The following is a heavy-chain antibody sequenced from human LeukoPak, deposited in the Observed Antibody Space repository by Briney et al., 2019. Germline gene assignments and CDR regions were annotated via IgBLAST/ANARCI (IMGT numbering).Heavy chain of an antibody. CDR2: IRYDGSNK. Sequence: PGGSLRLSCAASRFTFSSYGMHWVRQAPGKGLEWVAFIRYDGSNKYYADSVKGRFTISRDNSKNTLYLQMNSLRAEDTAVYYCAKDMDYGYFDYWGQGTLVTVSS. CDR3: AKDMDYGYFDY. D-gene: IGHD4/OR15-4a*01. V-gene: IGHV3-30*02. CDR1: RFTFSSYG. J-gene: IGHJ4*02.